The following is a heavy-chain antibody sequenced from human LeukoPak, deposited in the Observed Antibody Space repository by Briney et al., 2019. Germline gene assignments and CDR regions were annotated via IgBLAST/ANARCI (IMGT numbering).Heavy chain of an antibody. Sequence: GESLKISCKGSGYSFTSYWIGWVRQMPGKGLEWMGIIYPGDSDARYSPSFQGQVTISADKSISTAYLQWSSLKASGTAMYYCARLITYYYDSSGFYGMDVWGQGTTVTVSS. J-gene: IGHJ6*02. CDR1: GYSFTSYW. D-gene: IGHD3-22*01. CDR2: IYPGDSDA. V-gene: IGHV5-51*01. CDR3: ARLITYYYDSSGFYGMDV.